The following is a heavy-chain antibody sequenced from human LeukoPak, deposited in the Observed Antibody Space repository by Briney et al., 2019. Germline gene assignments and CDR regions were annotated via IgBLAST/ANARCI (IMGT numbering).Heavy chain of an antibody. CDR2: IYTSGST. CDR3: AREPGGDFWSGYSNYFDY. D-gene: IGHD3-3*01. Sequence: MSSETLSLTCTVSGGSISSYYWSWIRQPAGKGLEWIGRIYTSGSTNYNPSLKSRVTMSVDTSKNQFSLKLSSVTAADTAVYYCAREPGGDFWSGYSNYFDYWGQGTLVTVSS. CDR1: GGSISSYY. V-gene: IGHV4-4*07. J-gene: IGHJ4*02.